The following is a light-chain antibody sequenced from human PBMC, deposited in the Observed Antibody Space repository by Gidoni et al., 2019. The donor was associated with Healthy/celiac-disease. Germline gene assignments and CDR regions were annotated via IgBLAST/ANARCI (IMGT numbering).Light chain of an antibody. CDR1: QSLLHSNGYNS. CDR3: MQALQTPA. CDR2: LGS. Sequence: DIVRTQSPTSLPVTPGEPASISCRSSQSLLHSNGYNSLDWYLQKPGQSPQLLIYLGSNRASGVPDRFSGSGSGTDFTLKISRVEAEDVGVYYCMQALQTPAFGQGTKLEIK. V-gene: IGKV2-28*01. J-gene: IGKJ2*01.